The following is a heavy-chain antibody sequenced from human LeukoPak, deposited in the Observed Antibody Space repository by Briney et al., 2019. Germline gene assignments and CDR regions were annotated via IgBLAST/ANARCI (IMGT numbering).Heavy chain of an antibody. V-gene: IGHV3-15*01. Sequence: PGGSLRLSCEASGFSFTNTWMSWVRQAPGKGLEWVGRVKSKADDGTTDYAAPVQGRFTISRENARNSMYLQMNSLRAGDTAVYYCVRDIITLGLSGGFDLWGRGTLVTVSS. D-gene: IGHD3-10*01. CDR3: VRDIITLGLSGGFDL. CDR2: VKSKADDGTT. J-gene: IGHJ2*01. CDR1: GFSFTNTW.